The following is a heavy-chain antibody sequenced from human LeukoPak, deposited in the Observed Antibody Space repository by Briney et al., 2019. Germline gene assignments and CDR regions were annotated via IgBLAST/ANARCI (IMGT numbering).Heavy chain of an antibody. J-gene: IGHJ5*02. CDR1: RGSISSGNYY. CDR3: ARVDGSCSGGSCPSGNWFDP. D-gene: IGHD2-15*01. Sequence: SETLSLTCTVSRGSISSGNYYWSWIRQPAGKGLEWIGRFHTRGSTNYNPSLKSRVIISVDTSKNQFSLKLNSVTTADTAVYYCARVDGSCSGGSCPSGNWFDPWGQGTLVTVSS. CDR2: FHTRGST. V-gene: IGHV4-61*02.